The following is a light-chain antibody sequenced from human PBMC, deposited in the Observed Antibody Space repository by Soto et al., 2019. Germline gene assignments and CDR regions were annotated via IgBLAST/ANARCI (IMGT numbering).Light chain of an antibody. Sequence: DIQMTQSPSTLSGSVGDRVTITCRASQTISSWSPWYQQKPGKAPKLLIYKASTLKSGVPSRFSGSGSGTEFTLTISSLQPDDFATYYCQHYNSYSEAFGQGTKVDIK. CDR1: QTISSW. V-gene: IGKV1-5*03. CDR3: QHYNSYSEA. CDR2: KAS. J-gene: IGKJ1*01.